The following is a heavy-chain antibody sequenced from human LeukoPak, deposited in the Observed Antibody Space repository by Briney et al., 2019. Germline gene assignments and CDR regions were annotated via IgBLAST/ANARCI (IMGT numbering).Heavy chain of an antibody. CDR2: IDYSGSP. CDR3: ARQTSTGVGGRGVFDY. CDR1: GGSISTTSYY. Sequence: PSETLSLTCTVSGGSISTTSYYWGWIRQPPGKGLEWIGSIDYSGSPYYNPSLKSRVTISEDTSKNQFSLKLSSVTAADTAVFYCARQTSTGVGGRGVFDYWGQGALVTVSS. V-gene: IGHV4-39*01. D-gene: IGHD1-26*01. J-gene: IGHJ4*02.